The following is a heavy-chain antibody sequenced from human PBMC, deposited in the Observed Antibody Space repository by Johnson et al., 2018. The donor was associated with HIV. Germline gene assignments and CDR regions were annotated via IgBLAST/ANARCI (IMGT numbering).Heavy chain of an antibody. Sequence: QMQLVESGGGEVQPGRSVRLSCAASGFNFSDYGMHWVRQAPGKGLEWVAVISFDGSNEYYADSVKGRFTISRDNSKNTLYLQMNSLRAEDTAVYYCASSEGARYSYGYPDSQGDAFDIWGQGTMVTVSS. CDR1: GFNFSDYG. CDR2: ISFDGSNE. D-gene: IGHD5-18*01. CDR3: ASSEGARYSYGYPDSQGDAFDI. J-gene: IGHJ3*02. V-gene: IGHV3-30*04.